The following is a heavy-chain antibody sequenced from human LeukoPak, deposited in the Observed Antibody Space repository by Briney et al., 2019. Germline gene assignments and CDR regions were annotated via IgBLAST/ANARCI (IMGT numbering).Heavy chain of an antibody. V-gene: IGHV3-21*01. CDR2: ISSSSSYI. CDR3: ARLVAARPNYYYYYMDV. J-gene: IGHJ6*03. CDR1: GFTFSSYS. D-gene: IGHD6-6*01. Sequence: PGGSLRLSCAASGFTFSSYSMNWVRQAPGKGLEWVSSISSSSSYIYYADSVKGRFTISRDNAKNSLYLQMNSLRAEDTAVYYCARLVAARPNYYYYYMDVWGKGTTVTVSS.